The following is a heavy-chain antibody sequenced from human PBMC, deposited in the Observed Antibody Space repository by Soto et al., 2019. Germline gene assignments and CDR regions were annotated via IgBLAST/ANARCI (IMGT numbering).Heavy chain of an antibody. CDR1: GFTFSSYD. CDR2: IGTAGDT. D-gene: IGHD6-13*01. Sequence: EVQLVESGGGLVQPGGSLRLSCAVSGFTFSSYDMHWVRQVTGKGLEWVSAIGTAGDTYYPGSVKGRFTISRENAKNSLYLQMNSLRAGDTAVYYCARANAGLYYFDYWGQGTLVTFSS. CDR3: ARANAGLYYFDY. J-gene: IGHJ4*02. V-gene: IGHV3-13*01.